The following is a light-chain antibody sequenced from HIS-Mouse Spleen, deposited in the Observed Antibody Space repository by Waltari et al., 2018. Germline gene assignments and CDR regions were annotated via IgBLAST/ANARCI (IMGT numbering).Light chain of an antibody. CDR1: QSVLYSSNNKNY. CDR2: WAS. Sequence: DIVMTQYPDSLAVSLCERATINCKSSQSVLYSSNNKNYLAWYQQKPGQPPKLLIYWASTRESGVPDRFSGSGSGTDFTLTISSLQAEDVAVYYCQQYYTTPYTFGQGTKLEIK. J-gene: IGKJ2*01. CDR3: QQYYTTPYT. V-gene: IGKV4-1*01.